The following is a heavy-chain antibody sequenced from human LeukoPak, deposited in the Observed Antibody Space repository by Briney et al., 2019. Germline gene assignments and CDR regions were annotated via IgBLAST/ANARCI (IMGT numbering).Heavy chain of an antibody. CDR2: IRGKAYGETT. CDR1: GLSFGDYA. J-gene: IGHJ4*02. V-gene: IGHV3-49*04. Sequence: GGSLRLSCSVSGLSFGDYALSWVRQAPGKGLEWIDYIRGKAYGETTEYAASVKGRFTISRDDSKSIAYLQMNRLTTEDTGVYYCAASSGLDYWGQGTLVTVSS. D-gene: IGHD6-25*01. CDR3: AASSGLDY.